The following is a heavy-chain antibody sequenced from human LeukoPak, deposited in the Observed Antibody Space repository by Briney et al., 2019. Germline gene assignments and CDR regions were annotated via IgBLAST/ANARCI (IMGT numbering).Heavy chain of an antibody. J-gene: IGHJ5*02. CDR1: GDSVLSNSVT. CDR3: ARRLTPVGFFDP. V-gene: IGHV6-1*01. CDR2: TYYRSTWYN. D-gene: IGHD4-17*01. Sequence: SQTLSLTCAISGDSVLSNSVTWNWIRQSPSRGLEWLGRTYYRSTWYNDYAVSVRGRITVNPDTSKNQFSLHLNSVTPEDTAVYYRARRLTPVGFFDPLGQGILV.